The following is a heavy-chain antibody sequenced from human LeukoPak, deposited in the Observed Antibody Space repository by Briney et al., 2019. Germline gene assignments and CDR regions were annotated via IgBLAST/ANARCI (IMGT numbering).Heavy chain of an antibody. D-gene: IGHD3-3*01. CDR1: GYTFTSYD. CDR2: MNPNSGNT. Sequence: ASVKVSCKASGYTFTSYDINWVRQATGQGLEWMGWMNPNSGNTGYAQKFQGRVTMTRNTSISTAYMELSSLRSEDTAVYYCAREIQLRFLVKGTFDIWGQGTMVTVSS. J-gene: IGHJ3*02. CDR3: AREIQLRFLVKGTFDI. V-gene: IGHV1-8*01.